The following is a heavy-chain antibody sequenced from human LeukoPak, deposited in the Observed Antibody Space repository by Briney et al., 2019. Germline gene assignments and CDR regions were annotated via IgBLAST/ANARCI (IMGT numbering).Heavy chain of an antibody. D-gene: IGHD1-7*01. CDR2: IFYSGNT. J-gene: IGHJ5*02. V-gene: IGHV4-59*08. CDR1: GGSMSSYY. CDR3: ATGLAGNYDFNCFDP. Sequence: PSETLSLTCSVSGGSMSSYYWSWIRQPPGKGLEWIGYIFYSGNTNYNPSLQSRVTISVDTSKNQFSLKMSSVTAADTAVYFCATGLAGNYDFNCFDPWGQGTLVTVSS.